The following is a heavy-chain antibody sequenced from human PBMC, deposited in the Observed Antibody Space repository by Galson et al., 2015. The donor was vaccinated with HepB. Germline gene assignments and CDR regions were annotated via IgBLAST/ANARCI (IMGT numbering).Heavy chain of an antibody. CDR1: GSTFKNAW. Sequence: SLRLSCAGSGSTFKNAWMSWVRQAPGKGLEWVGRIKSKTDGATTDYAAHVKGRFTISRYDSKKTVYLQMNSLKSEDTAVYYCTTEGFGVVARGVYGLDVWGQGTTVTVSS. V-gene: IGHV3-15*01. CDR2: IKSKTDGATT. CDR3: TTEGFGVVARGVYGLDV. J-gene: IGHJ6*02. D-gene: IGHD3-3*01.